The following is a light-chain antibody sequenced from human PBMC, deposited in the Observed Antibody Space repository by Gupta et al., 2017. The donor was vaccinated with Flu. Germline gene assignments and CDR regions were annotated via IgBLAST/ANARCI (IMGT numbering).Light chain of an antibody. CDR3: QQYYSYPYT. Sequence: SVGDRVTITCRASQSINSWLAWYQQKTGKAPKVLIYKASSLESGVPSRFSGSESGTEFTLIISSLQPDDFATYYCQQYYSYPYTFGQGTRLEIK. J-gene: IGKJ2*01. CDR2: KAS. V-gene: IGKV1-5*03. CDR1: QSINSW.